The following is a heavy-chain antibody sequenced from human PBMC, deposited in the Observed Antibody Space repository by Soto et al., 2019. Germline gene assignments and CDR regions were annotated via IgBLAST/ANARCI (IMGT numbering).Heavy chain of an antibody. CDR3: ARLGYNGVAVAGGFDP. V-gene: IGHV4-39*01. J-gene: IGHJ5*02. CDR1: GGSISSSSYY. D-gene: IGHD6-19*01. Sequence: QLQLQESGPGLVKPSETLSLTCTVSGGSISSSSYYWGWIRQPPGKGLEWIGSIYYSGSTYYNPSLKSRVTISVDTSKNQFSLKLSSVTAADTAVYYCARLGYNGVAVAGGFDPWGQGTLVTVSS. CDR2: IYYSGST.